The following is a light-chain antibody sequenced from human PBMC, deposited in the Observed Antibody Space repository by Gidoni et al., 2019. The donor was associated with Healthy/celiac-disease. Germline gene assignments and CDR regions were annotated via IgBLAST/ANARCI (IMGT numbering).Light chain of an antibody. CDR3: AAWDDSLNGRV. Sequence: QSVLPPPPSASGTPGQRVTISCSGSSSTIGSTTVNWYQQHPGTAPKLLIDSNNQRPSGVPDRFSGSKSGTSASLAISGRQSEDEADYYWAAWDDSLNGRVFGGGTKLTVL. CDR2: SNN. V-gene: IGLV1-44*01. J-gene: IGLJ3*02. CDR1: SSTIGSTT.